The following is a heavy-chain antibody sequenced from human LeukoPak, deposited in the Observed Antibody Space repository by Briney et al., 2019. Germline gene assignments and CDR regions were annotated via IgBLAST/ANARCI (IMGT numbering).Heavy chain of an antibody. CDR1: GFTFSNYD. CDR2: IWSDGSNR. V-gene: IGHV3-30*02. CDR3: AKNIGGFDY. Sequence: GGSLRLSCAASGFTFSNYDIHWVRQAPGKGLEWVAFIWSDGSNRYYADSVKGRFTISRDNSKDTLYLQMNSLRAEDTAVYYCAKNIGGFDYWGQGTLVTVSS. D-gene: IGHD4-23*01. J-gene: IGHJ4*02.